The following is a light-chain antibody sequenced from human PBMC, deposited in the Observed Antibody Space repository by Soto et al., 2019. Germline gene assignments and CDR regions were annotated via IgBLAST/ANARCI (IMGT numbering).Light chain of an antibody. Sequence: DIPMTQSPSAMSASVGKRVTITCRASQGISSYLTWFQQKPGKVPKRLIYAASSLQNGVPSRFSGSGSRTEFTLTISSLQPEDFSTYYCLQHNSYPFTFGGGTKVEIK. CDR3: LQHNSYPFT. CDR1: QGISSY. J-gene: IGKJ4*01. V-gene: IGKV1-17*03. CDR2: AAS.